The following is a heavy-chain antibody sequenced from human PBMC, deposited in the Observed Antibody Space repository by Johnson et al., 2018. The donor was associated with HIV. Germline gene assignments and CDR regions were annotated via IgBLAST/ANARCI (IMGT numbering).Heavy chain of an antibody. D-gene: IGHD4-23*01. CDR3: AKVITVVMHGAGAFDI. V-gene: IGHV3-9*01. J-gene: IGHJ3*02. CDR1: GFTFDDYA. CDR2: ISWNSGSI. Sequence: VQLVESGGGLVQPGRSLRLSCAASGFTFDDYAMHWVRQAPGKGLEWVSGISWNSGSIGYAASVKGRFTISRDNAKNSLYLQMNSLRAEDTALYYCAKVITVVMHGAGAFDIWGQGTMVTVSS.